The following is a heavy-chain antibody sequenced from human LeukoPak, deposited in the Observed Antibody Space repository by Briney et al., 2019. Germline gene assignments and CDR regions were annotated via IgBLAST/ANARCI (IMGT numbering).Heavy chain of an antibody. CDR3: ARGGTTGAMDV. CDR2: ISAYNGNT. D-gene: IGHD2/OR15-2a*01. J-gene: IGHJ6*03. CDR1: GYTFTSYG. V-gene: IGHV1-18*01. Sequence: ASVKVSCTASGYTFTSYGISWVRQAPGQGLEWMGWISAYNGNTNYAQKFQGRVTITADESTSTAYMELSSLRSEDTAVYYCARGGTTGAMDVWGKGTTVTVSS.